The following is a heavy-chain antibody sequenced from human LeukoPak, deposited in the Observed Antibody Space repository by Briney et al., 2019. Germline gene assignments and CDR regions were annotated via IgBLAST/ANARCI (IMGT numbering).Heavy chain of an antibody. V-gene: IGHV3-48*04. CDR3: ARDKASAYSSSWYVFDY. CDR2: ICSSSSTT. CDR1: GFTFSSYS. D-gene: IGHD6-13*01. J-gene: IGHJ4*02. Sequence: PGGSLRLSCAASGFTFSSYSMNWVRQAPGKGLEWVSYICSSSSTTYYADSVKGRFTISRDNAKNSLYLQMNSLRAEDTAVYYCARDKASAYSSSWYVFDYWGQGTLVTVSS.